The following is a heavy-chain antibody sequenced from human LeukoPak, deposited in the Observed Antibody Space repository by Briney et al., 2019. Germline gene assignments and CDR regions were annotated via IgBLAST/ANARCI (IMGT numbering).Heavy chain of an antibody. Sequence: SQTLSLTCTVSGGSISSGDYYWSWIRQPPGKGLEWIGYIYYSGSTYYNPSLKSRVTISVDTSKNQFSLKLSSVTAADTAVYYCASHPIVVVPAAHYSLPSVGGYWGQGTLVTVSS. D-gene: IGHD2-2*01. J-gene: IGHJ4*02. CDR3: ASHPIVVVPAAHYSLPSVGGY. V-gene: IGHV4-30-4*08. CDR1: GGSISSGDYY. CDR2: IYYSGST.